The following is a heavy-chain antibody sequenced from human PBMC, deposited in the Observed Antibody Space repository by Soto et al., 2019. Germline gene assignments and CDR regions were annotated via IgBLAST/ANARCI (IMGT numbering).Heavy chain of an antibody. D-gene: IGHD2-21*02. V-gene: IGHV1-24*01. CDR3: ATMGFCGPGCYSFDY. CDR1: GGTFSSYA. J-gene: IGHJ4*02. CDR2: FDPEGSDT. Sequence: ASSTVSCTASGGTFSSYAISWVRQAPGKGFEWMGGFDPEGSDTIYAQKFQGRVTMTSDTSTETAYMELESLTSEDTAFYYCATMGFCGPGCYSFDYWGQGTLVTVSS.